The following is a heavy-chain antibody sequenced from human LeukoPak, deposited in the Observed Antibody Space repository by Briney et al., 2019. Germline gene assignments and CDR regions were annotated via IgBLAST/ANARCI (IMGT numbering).Heavy chain of an antibody. D-gene: IGHD3-22*01. CDR1: GFTFSSYW. Sequence: PGGSLRLSCAASGFTFSSYWMSWVRQAPGKGLEWVANIKQDGSEKYYVDSVKGRFTISRDNAKNSLYLQMNSLRAEDTALYYCGRGYYLDYYYYYMDVWGKGTTVTVSS. V-gene: IGHV3-7*03. CDR2: IKQDGSEK. J-gene: IGHJ6*03. CDR3: GRGYYLDYYYYYMDV.